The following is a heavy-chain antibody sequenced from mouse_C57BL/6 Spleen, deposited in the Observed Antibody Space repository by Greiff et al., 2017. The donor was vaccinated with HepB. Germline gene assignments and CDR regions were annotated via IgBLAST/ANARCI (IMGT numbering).Heavy chain of an antibody. D-gene: IGHD2-5*01. CDR2: INPKNGGT. CDR1: GYTFTDYY. V-gene: IGHV1-26*01. Sequence: EVQLQQSGPELVKPGASVKISCKASGYTFTDYYMNWVKQSHGKGLEWIGDINPKNGGTSYNQKFKGKATLTVDKSSSTAYMELRSLTSEDSAVYYCARRGKPNYSNDDWYFDVWGTGTTVTVSS. J-gene: IGHJ1*03. CDR3: ARRGKPNYSNDDWYFDV.